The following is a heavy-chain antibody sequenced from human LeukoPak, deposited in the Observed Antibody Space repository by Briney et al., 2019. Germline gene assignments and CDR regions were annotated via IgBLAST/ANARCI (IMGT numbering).Heavy chain of an antibody. CDR1: GFTFSSYA. D-gene: IGHD3-22*01. V-gene: IGHV3-23*01. CDR3: AKDPTHFRVWDDYDNTRLNY. CDR2: ISGSGGST. Sequence: GGSLRLSCAASGFTFSSYAMNWVRQAPGKGLEWVSAISGSGGSTYYADSAKGRFTISRDNSKNTMYLQMNSLRAEDTAVYYCAKDPTHFRVWDDYDNTRLNYWGQGTLVTVSS. J-gene: IGHJ4*02.